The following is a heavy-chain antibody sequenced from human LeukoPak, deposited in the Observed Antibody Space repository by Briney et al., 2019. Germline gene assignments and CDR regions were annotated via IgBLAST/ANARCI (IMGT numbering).Heavy chain of an antibody. CDR2: INPDGGS. D-gene: IGHD3-10*01. V-gene: IGHV3-23*01. CDR1: GFTFSDYA. Sequence: GGSLRLSCQASGFTFSDYAMSWVRQAPGKGLEWVSSINPDGGSFFADSVKGRFTISRDDPRSVVYLQMNTLSAEDTAVYYCARSGVATCHYWGQRILVAVSS. CDR3: ARSGVATCHY. J-gene: IGHJ4*02.